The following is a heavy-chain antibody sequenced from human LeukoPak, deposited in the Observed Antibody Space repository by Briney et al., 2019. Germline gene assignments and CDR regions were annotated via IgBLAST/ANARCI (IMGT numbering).Heavy chain of an antibody. CDR3: ARSGGTGGLWSPFLFDY. CDR2: ISAYNGNT. D-gene: IGHD3-10*01. CDR1: GYTFTSYG. J-gene: IGHJ4*02. V-gene: IGHV1-18*01. Sequence: PRASVKVSCKASGYTFTSYGISWVRQAPGQGLEWMGWISAYNGNTNYAQKLQGRVTMTTDTSTSTAYMELRSLRSDDTAVYYCARSGGTGGLWSPFLFDYWGQGTLVTVSS.